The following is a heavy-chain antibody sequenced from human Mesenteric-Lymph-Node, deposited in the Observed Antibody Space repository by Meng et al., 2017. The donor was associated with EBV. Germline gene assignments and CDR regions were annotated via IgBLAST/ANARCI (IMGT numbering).Heavy chain of an antibody. J-gene: IGHJ2*01. V-gene: IGHV4-61*01. CDR1: GASVSSYTHY. Sequence: VQPQEAGPGLEKASETLSLTCTVSGASVSSYTHYWSWIRQPPGKGLEWIGYSYYSGSTSYNPSLTTRVTISVDTSKNQFSLKLNSVTAADTAVYYCARAVAGDWYFDLWGRGTLVTVSS. CDR3: ARAVAGDWYFDL. CDR2: SYYSGST. D-gene: IGHD6-19*01.